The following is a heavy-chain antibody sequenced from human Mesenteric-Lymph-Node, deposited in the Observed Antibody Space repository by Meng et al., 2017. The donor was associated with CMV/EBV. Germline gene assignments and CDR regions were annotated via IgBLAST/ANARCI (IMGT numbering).Heavy chain of an antibody. CDR2: IRGSSTTI. J-gene: IGHJ6*02. CDR1: GFTFSSYT. CDR3: ARERITWDV. V-gene: IGHV3-48*04. Sequence: GESLKISCVASGFTFSSYTMNWVRQAPGRGLEWVSYIRGSSTTIYYANSVNGRFTISRDNAKNSLYLQMNSLRAEDTAVYYCARERITWDVWGRGTTVTVSS. D-gene: IGHD3-16*01.